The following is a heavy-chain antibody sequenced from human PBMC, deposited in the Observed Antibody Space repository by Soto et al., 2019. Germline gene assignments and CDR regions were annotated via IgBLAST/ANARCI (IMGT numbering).Heavy chain of an antibody. CDR3: ARGGFKYGRRTSSPTLAC. CDR2: INHSGST. CDR1: GGSFSAYY. J-gene: IGHJ4*02. V-gene: IGHV4-34*01. D-gene: IGHD2-2*01. Sequence: SETLSLTCAVYGGSFSAYYWSWIRQPPGKGLEWIGEINHSGSTNYNPSLKSRVTISVDTSKNQFSLNLSSVTAADTAVYYCARGGFKYGRRTSSPTLACGGKGTRVPVPS.